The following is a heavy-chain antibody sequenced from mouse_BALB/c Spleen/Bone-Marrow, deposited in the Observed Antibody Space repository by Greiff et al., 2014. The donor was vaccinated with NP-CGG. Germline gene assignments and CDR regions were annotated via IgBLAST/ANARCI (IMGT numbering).Heavy chain of an antibody. CDR1: GFTFSDTW. V-gene: IGHV6-6*01. Sequence: DVQLQESGGGLVQPGGSMKLSCAASGFTFSDTWLDWVRQSPEKGPEWVAGIRTKADDYATYYAESVKGRFTISRDDSISSVYLQMNSLRAEDTGIYYCTPHPFDHWGQGTTLTVSS. J-gene: IGHJ2*01. CDR2: IRTKADDYAT. CDR3: TPHPFDH.